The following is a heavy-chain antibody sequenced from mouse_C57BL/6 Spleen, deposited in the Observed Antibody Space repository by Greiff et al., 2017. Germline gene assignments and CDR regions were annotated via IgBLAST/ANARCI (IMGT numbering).Heavy chain of an antibody. D-gene: IGHD2-5*01. Sequence: QVQLQQPGAELVKPGASVKMSCKASGYTFPSYWITWVKQGPGQGLEWIGDIYPGSGSTNYNENIESKATMAVDTSSSTAYMQLSSLTSEDSAVYSCSRDYSSYHYYAMDYWGQGTSVTVSS. V-gene: IGHV1-55*01. CDR2: IYPGSGST. CDR3: SRDYSSYHYYAMDY. J-gene: IGHJ4*01. CDR1: GYTFPSYW.